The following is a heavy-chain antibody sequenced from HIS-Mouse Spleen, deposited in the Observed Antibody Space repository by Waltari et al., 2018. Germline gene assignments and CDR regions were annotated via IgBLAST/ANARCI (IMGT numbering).Heavy chain of an antibody. J-gene: IGHJ4*02. D-gene: IGHD6-19*01. CDR1: GFSLSTSGMC. V-gene: IGHV2-70*15. CDR3: ARIAEGYSSGWYAFDY. Sequence: QVTLRESGPALVKPTQTLTLTCTFSGFSLSTSGMCVSWIRQPPGKALEWLARIDWDDDKYYSTSLKNRITISKDNSKNQVVLTMTNMDPVDTATYYCARIAEGYSSGWYAFDYWGQGTLVTVSS. CDR2: IDWDDDK.